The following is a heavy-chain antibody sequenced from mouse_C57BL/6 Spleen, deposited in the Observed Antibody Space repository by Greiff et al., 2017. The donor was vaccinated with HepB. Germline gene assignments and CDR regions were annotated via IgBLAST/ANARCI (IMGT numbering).Heavy chain of an antibody. J-gene: IGHJ2*01. CDR1: GYTFTSYW. Sequence: VQLQQPGAELVMPGASVKLSCKASGYTFTSYWMHWVKQRPGQGLEWIGEIDPSDSYTNYNQKFKGKSTLTVDKSSRTAYMQLSSLTSEDSAVYYCARWYYYGFDYWGQGTTLTVSS. CDR2: IDPSDSYT. D-gene: IGHD1-1*01. V-gene: IGHV1-69*01. CDR3: ARWYYYGFDY.